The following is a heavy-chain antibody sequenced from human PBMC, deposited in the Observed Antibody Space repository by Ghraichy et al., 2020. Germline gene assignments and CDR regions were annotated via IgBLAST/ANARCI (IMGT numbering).Heavy chain of an antibody. CDR1: GYTFTSYG. J-gene: IGHJ3*02. V-gene: IGHV1-18*01. Sequence: ASVKVSCKASGYTFTSYGISWVRQAPGQGLEWMGWISAYNGNTNYAQKLQGRVTMTTDTSTSTAYMELRSLRSDDTAVYYCARRAGAYYYDSSGHYAFDIWGQGTMVTVSS. CDR2: ISAYNGNT. CDR3: ARRAGAYYYDSSGHYAFDI. D-gene: IGHD3-22*01.